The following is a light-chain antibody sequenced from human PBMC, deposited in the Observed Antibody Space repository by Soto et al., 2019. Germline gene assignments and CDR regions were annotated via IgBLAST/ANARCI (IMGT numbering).Light chain of an antibody. Sequence: QSALTQPPSASGSPGQSVTISCTGTSSDVGGYNDVSWYQQHPGKATKLMISEVSKRPSGVPDRCSGSKSGNTASLTVSGLQAEDEADYYCSSFAGNNNLVFGGGTKLTVL. CDR3: SSFAGNNNLV. CDR1: SSDVGGYND. J-gene: IGLJ2*01. CDR2: EVS. V-gene: IGLV2-8*01.